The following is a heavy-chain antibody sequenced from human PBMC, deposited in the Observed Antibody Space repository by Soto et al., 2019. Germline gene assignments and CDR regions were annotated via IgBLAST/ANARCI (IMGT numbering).Heavy chain of an antibody. CDR3: ARGGYYDSSGYPDAFDI. CDR1: GYTFTSYD. D-gene: IGHD3-22*01. CDR2: MNPNSGNT. V-gene: IGHV1-8*01. Sequence: WASVKVSCKASGYTFTSYDINWVRQATGQGLEWMGWMNPNSGNTGYAQKFQGRVTMTRNTSISTAYMELSSLRSEDTAVYYCARGGYYDSSGYPDAFDIWGQGTMVTVSS. J-gene: IGHJ3*02.